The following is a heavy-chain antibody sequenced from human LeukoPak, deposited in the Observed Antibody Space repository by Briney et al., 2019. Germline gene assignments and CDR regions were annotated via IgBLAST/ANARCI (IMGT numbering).Heavy chain of an antibody. D-gene: IGHD2-2*02. CDR1: GGSISSGGYY. CDR3: ARANFNIVVVPAAIELNWFDP. CDR2: IYYSGST. J-gene: IGHJ5*02. Sequence: SETLSLTCTVSGGSISSGGYYWSWIRQHPGKGLEWIGYIYYSGSTYYNPSLKSRVAISVDTSKNQFSLKLSSVTAADTAVCYCARANFNIVVVPAAIELNWFDPWGQGTLVTVSS. V-gene: IGHV4-31*02.